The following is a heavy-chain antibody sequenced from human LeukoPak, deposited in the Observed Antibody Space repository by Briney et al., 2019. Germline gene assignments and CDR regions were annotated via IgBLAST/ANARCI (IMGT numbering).Heavy chain of an antibody. D-gene: IGHD1-26*01. CDR2: IIPIFGTA. CDR1: GGTFSSYA. Sequence: SVKVSCKASGGTFSSYAISWVRQAPGQGLEWMGGIIPIFGTANYAQKFQGRVTITADESTSTAYMELSSLRSEDTAVYYCARWGAPVSAGDAFDIWGQGTMVTVSS. J-gene: IGHJ3*02. V-gene: IGHV1-69*13. CDR3: ARWGAPVSAGDAFDI.